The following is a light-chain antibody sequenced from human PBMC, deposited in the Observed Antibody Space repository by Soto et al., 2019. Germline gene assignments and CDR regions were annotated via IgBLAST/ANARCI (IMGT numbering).Light chain of an antibody. J-gene: IGKJ1*01. V-gene: IGKV3-20*01. CDR2: GAS. CDR1: QSVSNTY. CDR3: QQYGSSGT. Sequence: ELGLTQSPGTLSLSPGERATLSCRASQSVSNTYVAWYQQKPGQAPRLLIYGASNRATGIPDRFSGSVSGTDFTLTISRLEPEDFAVYYCQQYGSSGTFGQGTKVEIK.